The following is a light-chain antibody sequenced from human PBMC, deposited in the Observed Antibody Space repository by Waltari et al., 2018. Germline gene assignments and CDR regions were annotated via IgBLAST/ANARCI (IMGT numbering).Light chain of an antibody. CDR1: QDINNY. CDR2: TAS. CDR3: QQYYTTPRT. J-gene: IGKJ2*01. Sequence: EIEMTQSPSSLSAFVRDRDPFTCRASQDINNYLAWYQQKPGKAPKPLIYTASNLQSGVPSRFSGSGSGTDFTLTINSLQPEDFATYYCQQYYTTPRTFGQGTKVEIK. V-gene: IGKV1-16*01.